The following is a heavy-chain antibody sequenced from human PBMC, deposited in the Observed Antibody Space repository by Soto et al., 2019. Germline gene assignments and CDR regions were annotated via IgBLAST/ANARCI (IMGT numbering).Heavy chain of an antibody. J-gene: IGHJ6*02. CDR3: ARLGPYSDFWSGYYTYYYGMDV. V-gene: IGHV4-59*01. Sequence: SETLSLTCTVSGGSISSYYWSWIRQPPGKGLEWIGYIYYSGSTNYNPSLKSRVTISVGTSKNQFSLKLSSVTAADTAVYYCARLGPYSDFWSGYYTYYYGMDVWGQGTTVT. CDR2: IYYSGST. D-gene: IGHD3-3*01. CDR1: GGSISSYY.